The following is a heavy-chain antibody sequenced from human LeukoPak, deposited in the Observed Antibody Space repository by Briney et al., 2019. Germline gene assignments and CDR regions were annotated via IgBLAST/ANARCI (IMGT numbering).Heavy chain of an antibody. Sequence: SETLSLTCTVSGGSISRYYWSWIRQPPGKGLEWIGHIYYSGSTNYNPSLKSRVTISVDTSKNQFSLKLSSVTAADTAVYYCARTKAAAGPYYYYYYMDVWGKGTTVTISS. J-gene: IGHJ6*03. CDR1: GGSISRYY. CDR2: IYYSGST. D-gene: IGHD6-13*01. V-gene: IGHV4-59*01. CDR3: ARTKAAAGPYYYYYYMDV.